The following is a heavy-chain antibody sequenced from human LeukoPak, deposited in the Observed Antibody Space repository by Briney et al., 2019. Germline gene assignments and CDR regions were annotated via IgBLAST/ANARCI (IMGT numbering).Heavy chain of an antibody. CDR1: GGSISSYY. CDR2: IYYSGST. J-gene: IGHJ4*02. CDR3: ARLRRDSSSWTYYFDY. D-gene: IGHD6-13*01. V-gene: IGHV4-59*08. Sequence: SETLSLTCTVSGGSISSYYWSWIRQPPGRGLEWIGYIYYSGSTNYNPSLKSRVTISVDTSKNQFSLKLSSVTAEDTAVYYCARLRRDSSSWTYYFDYWGQGTLVTVSS.